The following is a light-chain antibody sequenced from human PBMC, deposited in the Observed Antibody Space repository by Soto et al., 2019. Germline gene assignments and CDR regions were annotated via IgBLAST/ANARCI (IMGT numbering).Light chain of an antibody. CDR1: QDISYY. CDR3: QHYNSYSEA. J-gene: IGKJ1*01. CDR2: KAS. Sequence: IQMTQSPSTLSASVGDSVTITCXANQDISYYLAWYQQKPGKAPKLLIYKASTLKSGVPSRFSGSGSGTEFTLTISSLQPDDFATYYCQHYNSYSEAFGQGTKVDIK. V-gene: IGKV1-5*03.